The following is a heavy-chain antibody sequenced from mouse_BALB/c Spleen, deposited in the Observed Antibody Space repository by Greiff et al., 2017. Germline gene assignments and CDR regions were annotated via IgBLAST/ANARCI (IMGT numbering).Heavy chain of an antibody. CDR2: INPGSGCT. J-gene: IGHJ4*01. CDR1: GYDFTDSL. CDR3: ARCYDDYDGAMDY. V-gene: IGHV1-54*01. Sequence: VQLQQSGAELVRPGASVKVSCTASGYDFTDSLMEWVKQRPEQGLEWIGVINPGSGCTKYDEKFQGKATLTADKSSSTAYMQLSSLTSDDSAGYSGARCYDDYDGAMDYWGQGTSVTVSS. D-gene: IGHD2-4*01.